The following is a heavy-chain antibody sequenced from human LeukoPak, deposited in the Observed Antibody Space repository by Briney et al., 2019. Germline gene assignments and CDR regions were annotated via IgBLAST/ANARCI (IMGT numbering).Heavy chain of an antibody. CDR1: GYTFTSYY. CDR3: ARRAKGSWINDAFDI. CDR2: INPSGSNT. Sequence: ASVKVSCKASGYTFTSYYMHWVRQAPGQGLEWMGIINPSGSNTNYAQKFQGRVTMTRDTSTSTLYMELSSLRSEDTAVYYCARRAKGSWINDAFDIWGQGTMVTVSS. V-gene: IGHV1-46*01. J-gene: IGHJ3*02. D-gene: IGHD2-2*03.